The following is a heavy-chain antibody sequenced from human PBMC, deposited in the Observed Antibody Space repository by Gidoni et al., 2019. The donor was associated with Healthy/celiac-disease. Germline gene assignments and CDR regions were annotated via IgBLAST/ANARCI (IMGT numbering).Heavy chain of an antibody. V-gene: IGHV4-39*01. CDR2: IYYSGST. J-gene: IGHJ4*02. Sequence: QPQPQESGPGLVKPSEPLSLTCTVSGGSISSSSYYWGWIRQPPGKGLEWIESIYYSGSTYYNPSLKSRVTISVDTSKNQFSLKLSSVTAADTAVYYCARLAIAVAGTSYWGQGTLVTVSS. CDR1: GGSISSSSYY. D-gene: IGHD6-19*01. CDR3: ARLAIAVAGTSY.